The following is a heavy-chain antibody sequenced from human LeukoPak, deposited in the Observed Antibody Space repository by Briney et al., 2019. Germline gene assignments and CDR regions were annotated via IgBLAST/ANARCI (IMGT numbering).Heavy chain of an antibody. CDR2: ISWNSGSI. CDR3: AKDIRPYGGNSGVDY. J-gene: IGHJ4*02. V-gene: IGHV3-9*01. D-gene: IGHD4-23*01. Sequence: GGSLRLSCAASGFTFDDYAIHWVRQAPGKGLEWVSGISWNSGSIGYADSVKGRLTISRDNAKNSLYLQMNSLRAEDTALYYCAKDIRPYGGNSGVDYWGQGTLVTVSS. CDR1: GFTFDDYA.